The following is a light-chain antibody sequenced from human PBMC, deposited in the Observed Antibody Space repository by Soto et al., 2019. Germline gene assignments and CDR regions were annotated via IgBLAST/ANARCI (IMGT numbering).Light chain of an antibody. Sequence: DNNMTQFPSTLPPSIGNRVTITCRASQIISSWLAWYQQKPGKAPKLLIYDASSLESGVPSRFSGSGSGTEFTLTISSLQPDDCATYYCLQYNSLCTFAQGTKVDI. V-gene: IGKV1-5*01. CDR2: DAS. J-gene: IGKJ1*01. CDR3: LQYNSLCT. CDR1: QIISSW.